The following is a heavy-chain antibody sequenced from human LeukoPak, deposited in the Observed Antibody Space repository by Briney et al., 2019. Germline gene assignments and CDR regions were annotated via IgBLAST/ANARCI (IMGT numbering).Heavy chain of an antibody. V-gene: IGHV4-39*07. D-gene: IGHD3-3*01. CDR2: IYYSGST. J-gene: IGHJ5*02. CDR3: ARDRSYYDFWSGYYSWFDP. CDR1: GGSISSSSYY. Sequence: PSETLSLTCTVSGGSISSSSYYCGWIRQPPGKGLEWIGSIYYSGSTYYNPSLKSRVTISVDTSKNQFSLKLSSVTAADTAVYYCARDRSYYDFWSGYYSWFDPWGQGTLVTVSS.